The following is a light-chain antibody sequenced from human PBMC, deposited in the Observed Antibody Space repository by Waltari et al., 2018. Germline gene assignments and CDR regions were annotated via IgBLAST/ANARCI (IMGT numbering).Light chain of an antibody. V-gene: IGKV2-30*01. Sequence: DVVMPQSPVYLPVTLGQPASISCRPRQSLVYSDGNTYLNWFRQRPGQSPRRLIYKVSDRDSGVPDRFSGSGSGTDCTLKISRVEPEDVGIYCCMQGTHWPYTFGQGTTLEI. CDR2: KVS. CDR1: QSLVYSDGNTY. CDR3: MQGTHWPYT. J-gene: IGKJ2*01.